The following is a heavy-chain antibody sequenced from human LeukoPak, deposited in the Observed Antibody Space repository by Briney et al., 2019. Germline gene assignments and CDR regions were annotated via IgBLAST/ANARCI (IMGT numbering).Heavy chain of an antibody. CDR2: IIPIFGTA. V-gene: IGHV1-69*05. D-gene: IGHD6-13*01. CDR3: AGNPGIAAAGTFDY. J-gene: IGHJ4*02. CDR1: GYTFNGYY. Sequence: GASVKVSCKASGYTFNGYYMHWVRQAPGQGLEWMGRIIPIFGTANYAQKFQGRVTITTDESTSTAYMELSSLRSEDTAVYYCAGNPGIAAAGTFDYWGQGTLVTVSS.